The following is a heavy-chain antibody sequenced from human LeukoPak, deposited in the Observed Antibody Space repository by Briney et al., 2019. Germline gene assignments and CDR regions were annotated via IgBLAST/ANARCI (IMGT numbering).Heavy chain of an antibody. J-gene: IGHJ4*02. D-gene: IGHD3-3*01. V-gene: IGHV3-11*04. CDR1: GFTFIDYY. CDR3: AREAYDFWTGYYIDN. CDR2: ISSSGSTI. Sequence: GGSLRLSCAASGFTFIDYYMSWIRQAPGKGLEWVSYISSSGSTIYYADSVKGRFTISRDNAKNSLYLQMNSQRAEDTAVYYCAREAYDFWTGYYIDNWGQGTLVTVSS.